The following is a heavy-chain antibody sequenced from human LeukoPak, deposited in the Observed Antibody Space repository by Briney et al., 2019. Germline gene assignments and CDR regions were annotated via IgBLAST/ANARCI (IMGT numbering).Heavy chain of an antibody. J-gene: IGHJ5*02. V-gene: IGHV1-46*01. CDR3: ARDPSIAAAPYNWFDP. Sequence: ASVKVSCKASGYTFTSYYMHWVRQAPGQGLEWMGIINPSSGSTSYAQKFQSRVTMTRDTSTSTVYMELSSLRSEDTAVYYCARDPSIAAAPYNWFDPWGQGTLVTVSS. CDR2: INPSSGST. CDR1: GYTFTSYY. D-gene: IGHD6-13*01.